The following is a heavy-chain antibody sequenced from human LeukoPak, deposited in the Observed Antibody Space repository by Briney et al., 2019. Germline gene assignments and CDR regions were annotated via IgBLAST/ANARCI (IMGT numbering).Heavy chain of an antibody. CDR3: ARCYCSSTSCYIAYDY. CDR2: ISAYNGNT. Sequence: ASVKVSCKASGYTFTSYGISWVRQAPGQGLEWMGWISAYNGNTNYAQKLQGRVTMTTDASTSTAYMELRSLRSDDTAVYYCARCYCSSTSCYIAYDYWGQGTLVTVSS. V-gene: IGHV1-18*01. J-gene: IGHJ4*02. D-gene: IGHD2-2*02. CDR1: GYTFTSYG.